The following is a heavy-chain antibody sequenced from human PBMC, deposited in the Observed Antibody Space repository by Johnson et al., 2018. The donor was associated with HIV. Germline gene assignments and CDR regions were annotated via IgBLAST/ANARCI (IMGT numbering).Heavy chain of an antibody. CDR3: ATDSSSGVYDAFDI. J-gene: IGHJ3*02. Sequence: QMQLVESGGGVVQPGGSLTLSCAASGFAFNAYGMHWVRQAPGKGLQWVTFIRYDGSNKYYADSVNGRFTISRDNSKNTLYLQMNSLRAEDTAVYYCATDSSSGVYDAFDIWGQGTMVTVSS. CDR1: GFAFNAYG. D-gene: IGHD6-13*01. V-gene: IGHV3-30*02. CDR2: IRYDGSNK.